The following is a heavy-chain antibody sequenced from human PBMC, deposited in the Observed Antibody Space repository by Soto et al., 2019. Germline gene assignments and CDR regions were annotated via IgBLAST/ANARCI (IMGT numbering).Heavy chain of an antibody. CDR1: GYTFTDYF. Sequence: QVQLVQSGAAVKKPGASVKVSCKASGYTFTDYFIHWVRQAPGQGFEWMGWINPNSRGTNYAQKFQGRVTMTRDTSNNTAYMELRGLRSDDTAVYYCARVTLKAGNWFDPWCQGTLVSVSS. CDR3: ARVTLKAGNWFDP. V-gene: IGHV1-2*02. CDR2: INPNSRGT. J-gene: IGHJ5*02.